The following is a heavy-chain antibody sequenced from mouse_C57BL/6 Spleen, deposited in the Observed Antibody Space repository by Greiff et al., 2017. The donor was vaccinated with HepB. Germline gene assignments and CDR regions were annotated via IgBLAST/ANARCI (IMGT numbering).Heavy chain of an antibody. CDR1: GFNIKDDY. CDR3: TRITTVVATNAMDY. CDR2: IDPENGDT. D-gene: IGHD1-1*01. V-gene: IGHV14-4*01. Sequence: VHVKQSGAELVRPGASVKLSCTASGFNIKDDYMHWVKQRPEQGLEWIGWIDPENGDTEYASKFQGKATITADTSSNTAYLQLSSLTSEDTAVYYCTRITTVVATNAMDYWGQGTSVTVSS. J-gene: IGHJ4*01.